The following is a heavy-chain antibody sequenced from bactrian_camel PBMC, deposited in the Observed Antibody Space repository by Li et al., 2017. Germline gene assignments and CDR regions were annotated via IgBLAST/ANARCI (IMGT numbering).Heavy chain of an antibody. V-gene: IGHV3S40*01. CDR1: GDTLSSNR. CDR2: IYTGDGTT. Sequence: VQLVESGGGSVQAGGSLRLICAASGDTLSSNRMGWFRQAPGKEREGVAGIYTGDGTTVYDDSVQGRFTISQDTAKATVYLQMNSLEPEDTAMYYCAAGTTRLGGPSLAEFRYGYWGQGTQVTVS. J-gene: IGHJ4*01. D-gene: IGHD5*01. CDR3: AAGTTRLGGPSLAEFRYGY.